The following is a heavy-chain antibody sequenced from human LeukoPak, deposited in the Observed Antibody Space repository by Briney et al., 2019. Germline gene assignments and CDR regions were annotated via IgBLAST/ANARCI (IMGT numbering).Heavy chain of an antibody. CDR3: ARYSNFLRYYYYMDV. Sequence: ASVKVSCKASGYTFTSYGISWVRQAPGQGLEWMGWISAYNGNTNYAQKLRGRVTMTTDTSTSTAYMELRSLRSDDTAVYYCARYSNFLRYYYYMDVWGKGTTVTVSS. D-gene: IGHD4-11*01. CDR2: ISAYNGNT. J-gene: IGHJ6*03. V-gene: IGHV1-18*01. CDR1: GYTFTSYG.